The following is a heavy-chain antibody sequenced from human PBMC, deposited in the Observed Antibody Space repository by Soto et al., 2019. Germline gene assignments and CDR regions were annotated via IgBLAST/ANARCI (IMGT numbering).Heavy chain of an antibody. V-gene: IGHV3-23*01. CDR1: GFTFSSYA. CDR2: ISGSGGST. D-gene: IGHD6-19*01. Sequence: EVQLLESGGGLVQPGGSLRLSCAASGFTFSSYAMSWVRQAPGQGLEWVSAISGSGGSTYYADSVKGRFTISRDNSKNTLYLQMNSLRAEDTAVYYCAKVSSGWYYFDYWGQGTLVTVSS. J-gene: IGHJ4*02. CDR3: AKVSSGWYYFDY.